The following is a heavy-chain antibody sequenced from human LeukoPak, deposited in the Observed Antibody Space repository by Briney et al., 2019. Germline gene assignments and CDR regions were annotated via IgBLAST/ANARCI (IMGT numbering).Heavy chain of an antibody. CDR2: INHSGST. CDR3: ASLTASYWYFDL. V-gene: IGHV4-34*01. D-gene: IGHD1-14*01. J-gene: IGHJ2*01. CDR1: GGSFSGYY. Sequence: PSETLSLTCAVYGGSFSGYYWSRIRQPPGKGLEWIGEINHSGSTNYNPSLKSRVTISVDTSKNQFSLKLSSVTAADTAVYYCASLTASYWYFDLWGRGTLVTVSS.